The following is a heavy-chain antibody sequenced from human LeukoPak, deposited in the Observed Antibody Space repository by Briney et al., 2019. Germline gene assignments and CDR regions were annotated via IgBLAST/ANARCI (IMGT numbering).Heavy chain of an antibody. D-gene: IGHD1-7*01. J-gene: IGHJ4*02. CDR3: ATGTTGRSFDY. Sequence: GASVKVSCKASGGTFSSYAISWVRQAPGQGLEWMGGIIPIFGTANYAQKFQGRVTITTDESTSTAYMELSSLRSEDTAVYYCATGTTGRSFDYWGQGTLVTVSS. V-gene: IGHV1-69*05. CDR2: IIPIFGTA. CDR1: GGTFSSYA.